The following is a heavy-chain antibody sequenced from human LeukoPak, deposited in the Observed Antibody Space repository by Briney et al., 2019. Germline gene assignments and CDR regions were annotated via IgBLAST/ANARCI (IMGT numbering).Heavy chain of an antibody. D-gene: IGHD3-22*01. V-gene: IGHV3-23*01. Sequence: GGSLRLSCAASGFTFSSYAMGWVHQAPGKGLEWVSAINGGGGRTYYADSVKGRFTISRDNAKNSLYLQMNSLRAEDTAVYYCARVSPYYDSSGYYAVNDAFDIWGQGTMVTVSS. CDR2: INGGGGRT. CDR3: ARVSPYYDSSGYYAVNDAFDI. J-gene: IGHJ3*02. CDR1: GFTFSSYA.